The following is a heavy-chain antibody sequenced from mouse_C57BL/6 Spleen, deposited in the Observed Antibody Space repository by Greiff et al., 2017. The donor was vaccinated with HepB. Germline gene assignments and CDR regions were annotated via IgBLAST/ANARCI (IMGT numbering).Heavy chain of an antibody. V-gene: IGHV1-69*01. Sequence: QVQLQQPGAELVMPGASVKLSCKASGYTFTSYWMHWVKQRPGQGLEWIGEIDPSDSYTNYNQKFKGKSTLTVDKSSSTAYMQLSSLTSEDSAVYYCARPSDSSVYPLFAYWGQGTLVTVSA. CDR3: ARPSDSSVYPLFAY. D-gene: IGHD3-2*02. CDR1: GYTFTSYW. J-gene: IGHJ3*01. CDR2: IDPSDSYT.